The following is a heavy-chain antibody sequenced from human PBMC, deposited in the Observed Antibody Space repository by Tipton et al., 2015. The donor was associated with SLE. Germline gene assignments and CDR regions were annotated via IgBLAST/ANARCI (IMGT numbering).Heavy chain of an antibody. J-gene: IGHJ4*02. CDR1: GYTFTGYY. CDR2: IIPNSGGT. V-gene: IGHV1-2*02. CDR3: ARASDRYFDY. Sequence: QSGAEVKKPGASVEASCKASGYTFTGYYMHWVRQAPGQGLEWMGWIIPNSGGTNSAQKFQGRVTMTRDTSISTAYMELSRLRSDDTAVYYCARASDRYFDYWGQGTLVTVSS.